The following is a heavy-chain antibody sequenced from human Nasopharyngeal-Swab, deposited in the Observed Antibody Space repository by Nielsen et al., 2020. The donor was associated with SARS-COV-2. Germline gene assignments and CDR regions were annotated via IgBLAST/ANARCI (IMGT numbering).Heavy chain of an antibody. CDR1: GFTFSSYE. J-gene: IGHJ6*03. CDR3: ARADYYGSGSYPLTYYYYYMDV. D-gene: IGHD3-10*01. CDR2: ISSSGSTI. Sequence: GGSLRLSCAASGFTFSSYEMNWVRQAPGKGLEWVSYISSSGSTIYYADSVKGRFTISRDNAKNSLYLQMNSLRAEDTAVYYCARADYYGSGSYPLTYYYYYMDVWGKGTTVTVS. V-gene: IGHV3-48*03.